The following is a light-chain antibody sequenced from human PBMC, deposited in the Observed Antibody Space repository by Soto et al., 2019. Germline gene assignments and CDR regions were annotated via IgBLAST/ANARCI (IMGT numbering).Light chain of an antibody. CDR1: SSDVGGYNY. CDR2: EVS. J-gene: IGLJ1*01. Sequence: QSVLTQPASVSGSPGQSITISCTGTSSDVGGYNYVSWYQQHLGKAPKLMIYEVSNRPSGVSNRFSGSKSGNTASLTISGLQAEDEADYYCSSYTSTSRVFGTGTKVTVL. V-gene: IGLV2-14*01. CDR3: SSYTSTSRV.